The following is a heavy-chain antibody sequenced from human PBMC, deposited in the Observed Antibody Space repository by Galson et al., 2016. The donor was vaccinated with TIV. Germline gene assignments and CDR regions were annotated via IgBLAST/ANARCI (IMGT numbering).Heavy chain of an antibody. CDR1: EITVSRNY. D-gene: IGHD3-22*01. Sequence: SLRLSCAASEITVSRNYMSWVRQGPGGGLEWVSTIYSSGATHYADSVKGRFTISRDNSKNTLYLQMSGLRTEETAVYYCARDRFFDASGYYYYYYGMDVWGQGTTVTVSS. CDR2: IYSSGAT. CDR3: ARDRFFDASGYYYYYYGMDV. J-gene: IGHJ6*02. V-gene: IGHV3-66*03.